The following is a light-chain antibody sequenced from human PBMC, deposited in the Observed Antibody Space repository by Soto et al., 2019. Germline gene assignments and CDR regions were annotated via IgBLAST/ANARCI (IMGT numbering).Light chain of an antibody. CDR1: HNIMNY. CDR3: QQYNSYSA. CDR2: DAS. J-gene: IGKJ1*01. Sequence: DFQMTHSPSSLSSSVVVRFTITFLASHNIMNYLNLYQQKPGKAPKLLIYDASSLESGVPSRFSGSGSGTEFTLTISSLQPDDFATYYCQQYNSYSAFGQGTKVDIK. V-gene: IGKV1-5*01.